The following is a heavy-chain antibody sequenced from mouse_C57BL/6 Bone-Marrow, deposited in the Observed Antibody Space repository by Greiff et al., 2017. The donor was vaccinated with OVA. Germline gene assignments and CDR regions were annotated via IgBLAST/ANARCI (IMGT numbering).Heavy chain of an antibody. V-gene: IGHV1-7*01. Sequence: VQLQQSGAELAKPGASVKLSCKASGYTFTSYWMHWVKQRPGQGLEWIGYINPSSGYTKYNQKFKDKATLTADISSSTAYMQLSSLTYEDSAVYYCASGENGEIYYDYVAWFAYWGQGTLVTVSA. CDR1: GYTFTSYW. D-gene: IGHD2-4*01. CDR3: ASGENGEIYYDYVAWFAY. CDR2: INPSSGYT. J-gene: IGHJ3*01.